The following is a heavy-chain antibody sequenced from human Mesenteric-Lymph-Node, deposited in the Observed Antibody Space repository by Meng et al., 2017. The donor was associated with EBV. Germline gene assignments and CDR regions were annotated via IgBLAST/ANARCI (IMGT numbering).Heavy chain of an antibody. D-gene: IGHD2-2*01. CDR2: INWNGGST. CDR3: ARVSCSSASCYWFDP. Sequence: EVQLVESGGGVVRPGGSLRLSCSASGFTFDDYGMSWVRQAPGKGLEWVSGINWNGGSTGYADSVKGRFTISRDNAKNSLFLQMNSLRAEDTALYHCARVSCSSASCYWFDPWGQGSLVTVSS. V-gene: IGHV3-20*01. J-gene: IGHJ5*02. CDR1: GFTFDDYG.